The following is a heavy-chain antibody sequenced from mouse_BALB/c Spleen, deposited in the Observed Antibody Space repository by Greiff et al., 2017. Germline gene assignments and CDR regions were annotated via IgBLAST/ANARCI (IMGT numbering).Heavy chain of an antibody. V-gene: IGHV4-1*02. CDR2: INPDSSTI. Sequence: EVKLMESGGGLVQPGGSLKLSCAASGFAFSRYWMRWVRQAPGKGLEWIGEINPDSSTINYTPTLKDEFIISRDNAKNTLYLQMSKVRSEDTAIYYCARRGYYGRSCEYDAIDYWGQGTSVTVSA. D-gene: IGHD1-1*01. CDR1: GFAFSRYW. J-gene: IGHJ4*01. CDR3: ARRGYYGRSCEYDAIDY.